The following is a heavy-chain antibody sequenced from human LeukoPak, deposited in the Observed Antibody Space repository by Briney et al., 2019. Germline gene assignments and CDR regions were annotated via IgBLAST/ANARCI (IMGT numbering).Heavy chain of an antibody. V-gene: IGHV4-34*01. Sequence: SSETLSLTCAVYGGSFSGYYWSWIRQPPGKGLEWIGEINHSGSTNYNPSLKSRVTISVDTSKNQFSLKLSSVTAADTAVYYCARGKVYFDYWDQGTLVTVSS. J-gene: IGHJ4*02. CDR3: ARGKVYFDY. CDR1: GGSFSGYY. CDR2: INHSGST.